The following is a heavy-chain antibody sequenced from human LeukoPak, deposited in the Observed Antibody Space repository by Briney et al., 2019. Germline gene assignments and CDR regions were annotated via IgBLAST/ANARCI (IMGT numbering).Heavy chain of an antibody. CDR2: IYHSGST. Sequence: PSETLSLTCTVSGDSISSSTYYWGWIRQPPGKGLEWIGSIYHSGSTYSNPFLMSRVTISEDTSKNQFSLNLSSVTAADTAVYYCARHQHYYDSSGYYYHYFDYWGQGTLVTASS. J-gene: IGHJ4*02. D-gene: IGHD3-22*01. V-gene: IGHV4-39*01. CDR3: ARHQHYYDSSGYYYHYFDY. CDR1: GDSISSSTYY.